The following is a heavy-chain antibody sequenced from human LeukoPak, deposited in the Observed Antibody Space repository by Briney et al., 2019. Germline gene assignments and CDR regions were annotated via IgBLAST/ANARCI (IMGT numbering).Heavy chain of an antibody. Sequence: GESLRLSCAASGFTFSSYWMSWVRQAPGKGLEWMANIKQDGSEKYYVDSVKGRSTISRDNAKNSLYLQMNSLRAEDTAVYYCARARYYDSSGYYSYWGQGTLVTVSS. D-gene: IGHD3-22*01. CDR1: GFTFSSYW. CDR3: ARARYYDSSGYYSY. CDR2: IKQDGSEK. V-gene: IGHV3-7*05. J-gene: IGHJ4*02.